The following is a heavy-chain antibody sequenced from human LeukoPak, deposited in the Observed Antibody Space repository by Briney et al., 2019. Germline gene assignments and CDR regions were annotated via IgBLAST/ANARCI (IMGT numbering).Heavy chain of an antibody. V-gene: IGHV3-23*01. J-gene: IGHJ4*02. D-gene: IGHD1-1*01. CDR3: AKASVAVRERYGHFDY. CDR1: EFTFSNYA. CDR2: IIGSGGST. Sequence: GGSLRLSCAASEFTFSNYAMSWVRQAPGKGLEWVSAIIGSGGSTYYADSVKGRFTISRDNSKNTLYLQMNSLRAEDAAVYYCAKASVAVRERYGHFDYWGQGTLVTVSS.